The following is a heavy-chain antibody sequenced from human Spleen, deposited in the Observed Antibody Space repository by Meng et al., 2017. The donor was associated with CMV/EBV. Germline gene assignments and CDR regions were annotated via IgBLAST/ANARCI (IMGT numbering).Heavy chain of an antibody. CDR1: GGSISSYY. Sequence: SETLSLTCTVSGGSISSYYWSWIRQPPGKGLEWTGYIYYSGSTNYNHSLKSRITISVDKSKNQFSLKLSSVTAADTAVYYCALRIYIAAAGYFDYWGQGTLVTVSS. CDR3: ALRIYIAAAGYFDY. J-gene: IGHJ4*02. V-gene: IGHV4-59*12. CDR2: IYYSGST. D-gene: IGHD6-13*01.